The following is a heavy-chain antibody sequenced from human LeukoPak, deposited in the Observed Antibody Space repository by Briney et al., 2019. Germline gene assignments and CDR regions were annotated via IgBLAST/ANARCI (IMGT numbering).Heavy chain of an antibody. CDR2: ISGSGGST. Sequence: GGSLRLSCAASGFTFSSYGMSWVRQAPGKGLEWVSAISGSGGSTYYADSVKGRFTISRDNAKNSLYLQMNSLRAEDTAVYYCARLISSSWYGEFDYWGQGTLVTVSS. J-gene: IGHJ4*02. D-gene: IGHD6-13*01. CDR1: GFTFSSYG. V-gene: IGHV3-23*01. CDR3: ARLISSSWYGEFDY.